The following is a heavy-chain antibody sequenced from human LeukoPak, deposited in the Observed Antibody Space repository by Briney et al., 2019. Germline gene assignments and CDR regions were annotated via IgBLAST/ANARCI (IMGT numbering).Heavy chain of an antibody. Sequence: PSETLSLTCTVSGGSISSYYWSWIRQPPGKGLEWIGYIYYSGSTNYNPSLKSRVTISVDTSKNQFSLKLSSVTAADTAVYYCARQGGSYGYYYFDYWGQGTLVTVSS. D-gene: IGHD5-18*01. J-gene: IGHJ4*02. CDR2: IYYSGST. V-gene: IGHV4-59*08. CDR3: ARQGGSYGYYYFDY. CDR1: GGSISSYY.